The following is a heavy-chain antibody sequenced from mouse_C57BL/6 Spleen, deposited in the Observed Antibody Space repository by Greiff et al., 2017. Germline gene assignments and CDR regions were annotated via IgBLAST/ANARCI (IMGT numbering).Heavy chain of an antibody. V-gene: IGHV1-69*01. J-gene: IGHJ3*01. D-gene: IGHD1-1*01. CDR1: GYTFTSYW. CDR3: ARKGDPYYYGSGGFAD. Sequence: VQLQQPGAGLVMPGASVKLSCKASGYTFTSYWMPWVNQRPGQGLEWIGEIDHSDSYTNYNQNFKGKSTLTVDKASSTAYMQLSSLKSEDSAVYYCARKGDPYYYGSGGFADWGQGTLVTVSA. CDR2: IDHSDSYT.